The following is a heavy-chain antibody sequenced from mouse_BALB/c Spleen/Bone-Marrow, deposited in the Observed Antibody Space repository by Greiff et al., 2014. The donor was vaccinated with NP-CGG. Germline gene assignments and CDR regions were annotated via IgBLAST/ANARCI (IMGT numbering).Heavy chain of an antibody. J-gene: IGHJ4*01. CDR2: INPSTGYT. Sequence: QVQLQQSGAELAKPGASVKMSCKASGYTFTSYWMHWVKQRPGQGLEWIGYINPSTGYTEYNQKFKDKATLTADKSSSTAYMQLSSLTSEDSAVYYSARPRGYRAYYAMDYWGQGTSVTVSS. D-gene: IGHD3-1*01. V-gene: IGHV1-7*01. CDR3: ARPRGYRAYYAMDY. CDR1: GYTFTSYW.